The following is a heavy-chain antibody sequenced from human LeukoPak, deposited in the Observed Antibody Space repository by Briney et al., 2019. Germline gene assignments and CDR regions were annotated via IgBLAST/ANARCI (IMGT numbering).Heavy chain of an antibody. J-gene: IGHJ4*02. Sequence: GGSLRLSCAPSGFIFCDFAMDWVRQAPGKALEWVSGIEGGGHSTHYADSVKGRFTISRDNSRNKLYLQMEGLRAEDTAIYYCAKDTYSSPYSFDNWGQGALVIVSS. CDR3: AKDTYSSPYSFDN. CDR1: GFIFCDFA. CDR2: IEGGGHST. V-gene: IGHV3-23*01. D-gene: IGHD2-15*01.